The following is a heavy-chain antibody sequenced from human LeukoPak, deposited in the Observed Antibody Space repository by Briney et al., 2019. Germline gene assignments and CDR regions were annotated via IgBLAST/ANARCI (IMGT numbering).Heavy chain of an antibody. D-gene: IGHD1-26*01. Sequence: GGSLRLSCAVSGLTVSNNYMGWARQDPGKGLEWVSVIYSGGSTYYADSVKGRFTISRDNSKNTVYLQMNSLRDEDTAVYYCARNVGYWGQGTLVTVSS. J-gene: IGHJ4*02. V-gene: IGHV3-53*01. CDR2: IYSGGST. CDR3: ARNVGY. CDR1: GLTVSNNY.